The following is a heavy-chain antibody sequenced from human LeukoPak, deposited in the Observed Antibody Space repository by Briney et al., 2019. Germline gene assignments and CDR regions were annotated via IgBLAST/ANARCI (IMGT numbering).Heavy chain of an antibody. Sequence: GGSLRLSCAASGFTFSDYYMSWIRQAPGKGLEWVSYISSSSSYTNYADSVKGRFTISRDNAKNSLYPQMNSLRAEDTAVYYCARAYGPLDYWGQGTLVTVSS. CDR3: ARAYGPLDY. CDR2: ISSSSSYT. V-gene: IGHV3-11*05. J-gene: IGHJ4*02. D-gene: IGHD3-10*01. CDR1: GFTFSDYY.